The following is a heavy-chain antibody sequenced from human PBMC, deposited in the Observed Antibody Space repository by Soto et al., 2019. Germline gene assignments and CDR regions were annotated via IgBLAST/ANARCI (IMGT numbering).Heavy chain of an antibody. CDR1: GFTFSKFG. V-gene: IGHV3-30*03. CDR2: VSCNGSTK. Sequence: PGGSLRLSCEASGFTFSKFGIHWVRQAPGKGLEWVAVVSCNGSTKYYADSVKGRFTISRDNAKNSLYLQMNSLRAEDTAVYYCARDWADNWKLPGYYYYYYMDVWGKGTTVTVS. D-gene: IGHD1-20*01. J-gene: IGHJ6*03. CDR3: ARDWADNWKLPGYYYYYYMDV.